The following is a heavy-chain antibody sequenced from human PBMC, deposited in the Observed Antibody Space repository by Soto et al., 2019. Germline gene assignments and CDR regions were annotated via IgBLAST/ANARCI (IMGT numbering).Heavy chain of an antibody. D-gene: IGHD3-3*01. CDR3: ASMIFGVVNDYSYYGMDV. Sequence: GGSLRLSCAASGFSFSSYEMNYVRQAPGRGLEWVSYISSSGTTIYYAGSVKGRFTISRDNAKNSLYLQMNSLRAEDTAVYYCASMIFGVVNDYSYYGMDVWGQGTTVTVSS. CDR1: GFSFSSYE. V-gene: IGHV3-48*03. CDR2: ISSSGTTI. J-gene: IGHJ6*02.